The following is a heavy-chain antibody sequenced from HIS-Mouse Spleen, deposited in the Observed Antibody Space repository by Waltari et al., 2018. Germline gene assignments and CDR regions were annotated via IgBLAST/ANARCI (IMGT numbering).Heavy chain of an antibody. CDR1: GGSISSYY. CDR3: ARDFHDFWSGYYGGDKKHDAFDI. CDR2: IYTSGST. V-gene: IGHV4-4*07. J-gene: IGHJ3*02. D-gene: IGHD3-3*01. Sequence: QVQLQESGPGLVKPSETLSLTCTVSGGSISSYYWSWIRQPAGKGLTCIGRIYTSGSTNYNPSLKSRVTMSVDTSKNQFSLKLSSVTAADTAVYYCARDFHDFWSGYYGGDKKHDAFDIWGQGTMVTVSS.